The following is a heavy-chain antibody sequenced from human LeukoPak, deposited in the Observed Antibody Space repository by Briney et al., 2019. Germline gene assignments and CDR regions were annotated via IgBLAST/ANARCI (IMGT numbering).Heavy chain of an antibody. J-gene: IGHJ6*04. Sequence: GGSLRLSCAASGFTFSSYSMNWVRQAPGKGLEWVSSISSSSSYIYVAGSVKGRFTISRDNAKNSLYLQMNSLRAEDTAVYYCARDLAAWDVWGKGTTVTVSS. CDR1: GFTFSSYS. CDR2: ISSSSSYI. V-gene: IGHV3-21*01. CDR3: ARDLAAWDV.